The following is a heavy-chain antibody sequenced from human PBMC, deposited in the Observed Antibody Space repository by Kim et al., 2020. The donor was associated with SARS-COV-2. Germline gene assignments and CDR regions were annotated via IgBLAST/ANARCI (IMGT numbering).Heavy chain of an antibody. V-gene: IGHV4-31*02. D-gene: IGHD4-17*01. CDR3: ARARAQTTVTIFDY. Sequence: YNPSLKSRVTISVDTSKNQFSLKLSSVAAAETAVYYCARARAQTTVTIFDYWGQGTLVTVSS. J-gene: IGHJ4*02.